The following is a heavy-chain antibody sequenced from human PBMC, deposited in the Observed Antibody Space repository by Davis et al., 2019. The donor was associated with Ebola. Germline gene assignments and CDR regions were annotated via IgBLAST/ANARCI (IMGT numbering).Heavy chain of an antibody. D-gene: IGHD2-15*01. CDR3: ARDLVVVAADRVY. CDR1: GFTVSSNY. V-gene: IGHV3-66*01. CDR2: IYSGGST. J-gene: IGHJ4*02. Sequence: PGGSLRLSCAASGFTVSSNYMSWVRQAPGKGLEWVSVIYSGGSTYYADSVKGRFTISRDNSKNTLYLQRDSLRAEDTAVYYCARDLVVVAADRVYWGQGTLVTVSS.